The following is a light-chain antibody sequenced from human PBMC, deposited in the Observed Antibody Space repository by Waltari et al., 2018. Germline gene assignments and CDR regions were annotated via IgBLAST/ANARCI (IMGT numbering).Light chain of an antibody. CDR2: DVN. V-gene: IGLV2-14*01. CDR3: SSYTRSDTLL. J-gene: IGLJ3*02. Sequence: QSALTQPASVSGSPGQSITISCTGTSSDVGGFNYVSWYRQHPGKAPQLMIYDVNKRPSGVSNRFSGSKSGNTASLTISGLQAEDEADYYCSSYTRSDTLLFGVGTKLTVL. CDR1: SSDVGGFNY.